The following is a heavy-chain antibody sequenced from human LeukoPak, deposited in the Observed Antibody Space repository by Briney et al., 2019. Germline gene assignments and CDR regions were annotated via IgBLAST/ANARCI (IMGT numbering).Heavy chain of an antibody. J-gene: IGHJ6*03. CDR1: GFTFSSYG. Sequence: GGSLRLSCAASGFTFSSYGMHWVRQAPGKGLEWVAFIRYDGSNKYYADSVKGQFTISRDNSKNTLYLQMNSLRAEDTAVYYCAKDRASMVRGVIITPPMDVWGKGTTVTVSS. V-gene: IGHV3-30*02. CDR2: IRYDGSNK. CDR3: AKDRASMVRGVIITPPMDV. D-gene: IGHD3-10*01.